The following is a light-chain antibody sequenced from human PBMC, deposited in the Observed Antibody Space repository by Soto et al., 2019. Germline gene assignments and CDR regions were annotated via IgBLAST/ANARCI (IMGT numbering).Light chain of an antibody. CDR3: QQYYSYPGT. V-gene: IGKV1-8*01. J-gene: IGKJ3*01. Sequence: AIRMTQSPSSLSASTGDRVTITCRASQGISSSLAWYQQKPGKAPKLLIYAASTLQSGVPSRFSGSGSGTDFTLTISCLQSEDFATYYCQQYYSYPGTFGPGTKVDIK. CDR2: AAS. CDR1: QGISSS.